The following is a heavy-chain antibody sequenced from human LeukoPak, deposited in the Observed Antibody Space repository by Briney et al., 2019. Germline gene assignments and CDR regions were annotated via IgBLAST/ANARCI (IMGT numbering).Heavy chain of an antibody. CDR1: GFTFSDYW. CDR3: ASGNSHAFDI. Sequence: GGSLRLSCAASGFTFSDYWMHWVRQAPGKGLVWVSRIDLAGEYTTYAGSVKGRFTISRDNAKNTLYLQMNSLRAEDTAVYYCASGNSHAFDIWGQGTMVTVSS. V-gene: IGHV3-74*01. J-gene: IGHJ3*02. CDR2: IDLAGEYT.